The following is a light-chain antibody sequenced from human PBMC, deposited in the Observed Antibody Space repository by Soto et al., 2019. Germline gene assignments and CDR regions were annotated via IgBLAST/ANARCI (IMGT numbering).Light chain of an antibody. J-gene: IGKJ1*01. Sequence: DIVMTQSPLSLPVTPGDPGSISCRSSQSLLHSNGYNYLDWYLQKPGQSPQLLIYLGSNRASGVPDRFSGSGSGTDFTLKISRVEAEDVGVYYCMQALQTPWTFGQGTKVDIK. V-gene: IGKV2-28*01. CDR3: MQALQTPWT. CDR2: LGS. CDR1: QSLLHSNGYNY.